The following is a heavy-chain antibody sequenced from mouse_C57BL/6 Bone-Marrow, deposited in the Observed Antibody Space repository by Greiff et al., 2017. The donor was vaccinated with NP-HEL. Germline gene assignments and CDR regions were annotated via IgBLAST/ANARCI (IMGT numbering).Heavy chain of an antibody. CDR1: GFNIKNTY. D-gene: IGHD1-1*01. Sequence: VQLQQSVAELVRPGASVKLSCTASGFNIKNTYMHWVKQRPEQGLEWIGRIDPANGNTKYAPKFQGKATITADTSSNTAYLQLRSLTSEDTAIYYCARSGITTVVAPYYFDYWGQGTTLTVSS. CDR3: ARSGITTVVAPYYFDY. V-gene: IGHV14-3*01. CDR2: IDPANGNT. J-gene: IGHJ2*01.